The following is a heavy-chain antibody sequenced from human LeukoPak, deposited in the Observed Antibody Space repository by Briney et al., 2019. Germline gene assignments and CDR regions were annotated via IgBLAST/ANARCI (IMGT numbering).Heavy chain of an antibody. V-gene: IGHV4-34*01. Sequence: PSETLSLTCAVYGGSFSGYYWSWIRQPPGKGLEWIGEINHSGSTNYNPSLKSRVTISVDTSKNQFSPKLSSVTAADTAVYYCARAVLLWFGELGANWFDPWGQGTLVTVSS. D-gene: IGHD3-10*01. CDR2: INHSGST. CDR3: ARAVLLWFGELGANWFDP. CDR1: GGSFSGYY. J-gene: IGHJ5*02.